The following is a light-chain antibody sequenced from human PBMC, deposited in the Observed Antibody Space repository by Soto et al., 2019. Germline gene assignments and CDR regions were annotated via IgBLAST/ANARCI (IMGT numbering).Light chain of an antibody. CDR3: QHRSSWPFT. V-gene: IGKV3-11*01. CDR2: DVF. Sequence: EIVLTQSPATLSLSPGERATLSCRASETVNSYLAWYQQKPGQAPRLLIYDVFKRATGIPARFSGSGSGTDVTLAISSLEPDDFAVYYCQHRSSWPFTFGPGTKVEIK. J-gene: IGKJ3*01. CDR1: ETVNSY.